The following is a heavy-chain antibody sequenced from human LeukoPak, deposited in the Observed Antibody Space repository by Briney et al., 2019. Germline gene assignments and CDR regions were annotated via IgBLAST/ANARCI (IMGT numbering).Heavy chain of an antibody. Sequence: GGSLRLSCAASGFTFSSYGMHWVRQAPGKGLEWVAAISYDGSNKYYADSVKGRFTISRDNSKNTLYLQMNSLRAEDTAVYYCASGQYYYDISGDSHFDYWGKGTMVTVSS. D-gene: IGHD3-22*01. CDR1: GFTFSSYG. J-gene: IGHJ4*02. CDR3: ASGQYYYDISGDSHFDY. V-gene: IGHV3-30*03. CDR2: ISYDGSNK.